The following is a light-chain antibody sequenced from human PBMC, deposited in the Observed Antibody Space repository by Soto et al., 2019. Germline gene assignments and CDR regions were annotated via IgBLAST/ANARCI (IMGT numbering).Light chain of an antibody. V-gene: IGKV3-20*01. Sequence: EIVLTQSPGTLSLAPGERATFSCRASQSVNYLAWYQQKPGQSPRLLIYGTSSRVTGIPDRFSGSGSGTDFTRTISRLEPEDFAVYFCQQYGSTPPSTFGQGTRLEIK. J-gene: IGKJ5*01. CDR1: QSVNY. CDR3: QQYGSTPPST. CDR2: GTS.